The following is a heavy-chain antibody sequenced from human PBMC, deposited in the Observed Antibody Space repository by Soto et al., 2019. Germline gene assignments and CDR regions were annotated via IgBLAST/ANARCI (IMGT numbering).Heavy chain of an antibody. V-gene: IGHV4-34*01. CDR2: INHSGST. Sequence: KTSETLSLTCAVYGGSFSCYYWSWIRQPPGKGLEWIGEINHSGSTNYNPSLKSRVTISVDTSKNQFSLKLSSVTAADTAVYYCARGFPXITIFGVVIPPPPSFDYWGQGTLVTVSS. J-gene: IGHJ4*02. CDR3: ARGFPXITIFGVVIPPPPSFDY. D-gene: IGHD3-3*01. CDR1: GGSFSCYY.